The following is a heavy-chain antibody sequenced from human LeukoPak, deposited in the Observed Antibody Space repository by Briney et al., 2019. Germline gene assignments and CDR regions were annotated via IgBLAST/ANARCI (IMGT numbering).Heavy chain of an antibody. J-gene: IGHJ4*02. CDR3: TSLNVYGGNSKFDY. V-gene: IGHV3-73*01. D-gene: IGHD4-23*01. CDR2: IRSKANSYAT. Sequence: TGGSLRLSCAASGFTFSASDMHWVRQASGKGLEWVGRIRSKANSYATAYIASVEGRFTISRDDSKNTAYLQMNSLKTEDTAMYYCTSLNVYGGNSKFDYWGQGTLVTVSS. CDR1: GFTFSASD.